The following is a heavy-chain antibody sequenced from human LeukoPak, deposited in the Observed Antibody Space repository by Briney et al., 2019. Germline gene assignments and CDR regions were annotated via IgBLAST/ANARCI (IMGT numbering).Heavy chain of an antibody. CDR1: GFTFSSYA. Sequence: GGSLRLSCAASGFTFSSYAMHWVRQAPGKGLEWVAVISYDGSNKYYADSVKGRFTISRDNSKNTLYLQVNSLRAEDTAVYYCARDNLVGELLPGLDYWGQGTLVTVSS. J-gene: IGHJ4*02. CDR2: ISYDGSNK. D-gene: IGHD1-26*01. CDR3: ARDNLVGELLPGLDY. V-gene: IGHV3-30-3*01.